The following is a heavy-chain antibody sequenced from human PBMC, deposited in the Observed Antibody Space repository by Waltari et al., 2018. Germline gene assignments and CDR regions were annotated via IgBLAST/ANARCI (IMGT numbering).Heavy chain of an antibody. CDR3: ARPSLGQYYYYGMEV. CDR2: IRVDNGNT. CDR1: GYTFTSSG. Sequence: QVHLVQSGGEVKKPGASVKVSCTASGYTFTSSGISWVRQAPGQGLEWMGWIRVDNGNTNYAQHLQGRVTMTADTSTSTAYMELRSLRSDDTAVYYCARPSLGQYYYYGMEVWGQGTAVTVSS. D-gene: IGHD7-27*01. J-gene: IGHJ6*02. V-gene: IGHV1-18*01.